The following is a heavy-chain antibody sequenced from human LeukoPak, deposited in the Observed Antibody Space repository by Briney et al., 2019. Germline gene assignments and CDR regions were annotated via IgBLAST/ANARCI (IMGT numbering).Heavy chain of an antibody. CDR2: VSGSGRGT. CDR3: ARDPTYCGGDCYSFDY. Sequence: PGGSLRLSCATSGFSISSYAMSWVRQAPGKGLEWVAIVSGSGRGTYYADSVKDRFTVSRDFFTSTLYLNMTRLRAEDTAVYYCARDPTYCGGDCYSFDYWGQGTLVTVSS. CDR1: GFSISSYA. V-gene: IGHV3-23*01. J-gene: IGHJ4*02. D-gene: IGHD2-21*02.